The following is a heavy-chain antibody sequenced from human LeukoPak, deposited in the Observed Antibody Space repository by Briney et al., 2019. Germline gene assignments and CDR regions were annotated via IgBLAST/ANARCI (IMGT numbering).Heavy chain of an antibody. CDR2: ISGSGSST. D-gene: IGHD5-18*01. CDR1: GFTFSSYG. CDR3: ARYKRYMDV. V-gene: IGHV3-23*01. J-gene: IGHJ6*03. Sequence: GGSLRLSCVASGFTFSSYGMSWVRQAPGKGLECVSAISGSGSSTYYIDSVKGRFTISRDNSKNTLYLQMNSLRAEDTAVYYCARYKRYMDVWGKGTTVTISS.